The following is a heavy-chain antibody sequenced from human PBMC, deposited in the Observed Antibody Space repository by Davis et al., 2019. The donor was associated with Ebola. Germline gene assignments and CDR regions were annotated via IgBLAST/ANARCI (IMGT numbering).Heavy chain of an antibody. CDR2: IYSGGST. Sequence: GGSLRLSCAASGFTVSSNYMSWVRQAPGKGLEWVSVIYSGGSTYYADSVKGRFTISRDNSKNTLYLQMNSLRAEDTAVYYCAKDGYTANPTDLFYYYYGMDVWGQGTTVTVSS. CDR3: AKDGYTANPTDLFYYYYGMDV. CDR1: GFTVSSNY. V-gene: IGHV3-53*05. D-gene: IGHD6-13*01. J-gene: IGHJ6*02.